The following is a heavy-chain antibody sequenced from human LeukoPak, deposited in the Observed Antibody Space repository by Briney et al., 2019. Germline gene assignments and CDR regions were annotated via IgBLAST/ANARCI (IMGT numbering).Heavy chain of an antibody. J-gene: IGHJ4*02. CDR1: GYTFTSYD. D-gene: IGHD6-6*01. CDR3: ARVGLGRIAARPRVYYFDY. Sequence: ASVKLSRKASGYTFTSYDINWVRQATGQGLEWMGWMNPNSGNTGYAQKSQGRVTITRNTSKSTAYMELSSLRSEDTAVYYCARVGLGRIAARPRVYYFDYWGQGTLVTVSS. V-gene: IGHV1-8*01. CDR2: MNPNSGNT.